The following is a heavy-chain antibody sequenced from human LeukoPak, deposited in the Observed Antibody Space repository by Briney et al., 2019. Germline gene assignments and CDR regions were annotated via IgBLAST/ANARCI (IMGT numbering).Heavy chain of an antibody. Sequence: GGALRLSCAACGFTFSRYAMSGVRQAPGKGVEGVAAIRGSGDRTHYADSVKGGFTISRDNAKKTLYVQMNSLRGRETAVYYCAKDGKTRNWNYFQAKPVSWGQGTLVTVSS. CDR2: IRGSGDRT. J-gene: IGHJ5*02. CDR1: GFTFSRYA. V-gene: IGHV3-23*01. D-gene: IGHD1-7*01. CDR3: AKDGKTRNWNYFQAKPVS.